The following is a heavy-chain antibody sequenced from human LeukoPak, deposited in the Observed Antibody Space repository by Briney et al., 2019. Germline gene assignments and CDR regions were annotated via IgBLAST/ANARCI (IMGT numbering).Heavy chain of an antibody. CDR1: ESTFDHA. CDR2: IGWNSART. CDR3: ARGRFQSNLATAMVQGDY. J-gene: IGHJ4*02. V-gene: IGHV3-9*01. D-gene: IGHD5-18*01. Sequence: PGGSLRLSCTASESTFDHAMHWVRQTPGKGLEWVSGIGWNSARTGYADSVRGRFTISRDNAKNSLYLQMNSLRAEDTAVYYCARGRFQSNLATAMVQGDYWGQGTLVTVSS.